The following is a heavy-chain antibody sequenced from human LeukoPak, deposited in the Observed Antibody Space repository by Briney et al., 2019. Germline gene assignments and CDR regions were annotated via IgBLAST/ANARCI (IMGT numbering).Heavy chain of an antibody. CDR1: GFTFSSYA. CDR3: AKVALGWFDP. J-gene: IGHJ5*02. CDR2: ISGSGGST. V-gene: IGHV3-23*01. Sequence: GGSLRLSCAASGFTFSSYAMICLRQAPGKGLEWVSAISGSGGSTYYADSVKGRFTISRDNSKNTLYLQMNRLRAEDTAVYYCAKVALGWFDPWGQGNLVTVSS.